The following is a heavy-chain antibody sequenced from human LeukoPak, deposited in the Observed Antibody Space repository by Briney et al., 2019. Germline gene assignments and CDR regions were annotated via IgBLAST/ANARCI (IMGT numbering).Heavy chain of an antibody. CDR3: AKDVEATISSGGYYFDY. D-gene: IGHD5-12*01. V-gene: IGHV3-23*01. Sequence: GGSLRLSCAASGSTLSSYAISWVRQAPGKGLEWVSAISGSDGSTHYADSVKGRFTISRDSSNNILYLQMNGLRAEDTALYFCAKDVEATISSGGYYFDYWSQGTLVTVSS. CDR1: GSTLSSYA. J-gene: IGHJ4*02. CDR2: ISGSDGST.